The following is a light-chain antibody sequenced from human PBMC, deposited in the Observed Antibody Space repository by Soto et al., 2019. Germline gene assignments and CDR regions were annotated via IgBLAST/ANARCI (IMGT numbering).Light chain of an antibody. CDR1: SSNIGAGYD. Sequence: QSVLTQPPSVSGAPGQRVTISCTGSSSNIGAGYDVHWYQQLPGTAPKLLIYGNSNRPSGVPDRFSGSKSGTSASLATTGVQAEDEADYYCQSYDSSLSGSVFGGGTKVTVL. CDR2: GNS. CDR3: QSYDSSLSGSV. J-gene: IGLJ2*01. V-gene: IGLV1-40*01.